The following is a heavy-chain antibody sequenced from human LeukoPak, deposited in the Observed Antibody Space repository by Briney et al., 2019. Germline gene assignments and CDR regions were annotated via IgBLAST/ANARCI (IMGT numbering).Heavy chain of an antibody. J-gene: IGHJ4*02. Sequence: ASVKVSCKASGYTFTSYDINWVRQAPGQGLEWMGWMNPNSGNTGYAQKFQGRVTITRNTSISTAYMELSSLRSEDTAVYYCARVLRRGRDGSNLYYFDYWGQGTLVTVSS. CDR3: ARVLRRGRDGSNLYYFDY. V-gene: IGHV1-8*03. D-gene: IGHD5-24*01. CDR2: MNPNSGNT. CDR1: GYTFTSYD.